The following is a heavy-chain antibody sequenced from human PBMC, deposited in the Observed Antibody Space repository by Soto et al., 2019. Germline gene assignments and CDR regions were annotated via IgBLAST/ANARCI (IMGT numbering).Heavy chain of an antibody. V-gene: IGHV4-31*11. D-gene: IGHD5-12*01. CDR2: IYFSGTT. Sequence: PSETLSLTCAVSGASIKTGGYYWTLIRQHPTKGLEWIGYIYFSGTTWYNPSLKSRVVMSVDLSQNQFSLNLTSATAADTAVYFCATNRGFDFYYFDSSGQGTPVTVSS. CDR1: GASIKTGGYY. CDR3: ATNRGFDFYYFDS. J-gene: IGHJ4*02.